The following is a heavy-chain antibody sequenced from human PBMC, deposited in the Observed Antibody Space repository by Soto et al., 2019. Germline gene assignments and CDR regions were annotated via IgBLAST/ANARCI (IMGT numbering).Heavy chain of an antibody. J-gene: IGHJ4*02. D-gene: IGHD3-9*01. CDR1: GGSVSSSSYY. CDR3: GRLEGLATISYYFDY. Sequence: PSETLSLTYTVSGGSVSSSSYYWGWVRQPPGKGLEWIGSVYYSGSTHYNPSLESRVTISVDKSKNQFSLKLMSLSAADTAVYYCGRLEGLATISYYFDYWGQGALVTVSS. V-gene: IGHV4-39*01. CDR2: VYYSGST.